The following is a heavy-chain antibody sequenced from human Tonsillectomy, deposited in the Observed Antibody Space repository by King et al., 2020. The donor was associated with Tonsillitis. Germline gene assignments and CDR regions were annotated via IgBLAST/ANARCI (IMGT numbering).Heavy chain of an antibody. J-gene: IGHJ4*02. Sequence: QLQESGPGLVKPSETLSLTCTVSGGSISSSSYYWGWIRQPPGKGLEWIGSIYYSGSTYYNPSLKSRVTISVDTSKNQFSLKLSSVTAADTAVYYCARSVFCWVSGGSRYLFDYWGQGTLVTVSS. CDR3: ARSVFCWVSGGSRYLFDY. CDR1: GGSISSSSYY. V-gene: IGHV4-39*07. D-gene: IGHD2-15*01. CDR2: IYYSGST.